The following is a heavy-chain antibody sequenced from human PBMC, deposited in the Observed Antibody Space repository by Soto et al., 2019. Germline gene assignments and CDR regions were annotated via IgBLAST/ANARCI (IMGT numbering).Heavy chain of an antibody. CDR1: GGSISSGGYS. CDR2: IYHSGST. Sequence: SETLSLTCAVSGGSISSGGYSWGWIRQPPGKGLEWIGYIYHSGSTYYNSSLNSRVTISVDTSKNQFSLKLSSVTAADTAVYYCAAGGGLPRYYWGQGTLVTVSS. CDR3: AAGGGLPRYY. V-gene: IGHV4-30-2*01. D-gene: IGHD5-12*01. J-gene: IGHJ4*02.